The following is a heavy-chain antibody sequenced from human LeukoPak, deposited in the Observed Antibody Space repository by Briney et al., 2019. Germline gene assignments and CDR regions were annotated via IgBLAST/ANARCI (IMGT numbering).Heavy chain of an antibody. V-gene: IGHV4-34*01. CDR3: AIKYSSSWHNYFDY. Sequence: SETLSLTCAVYGGSFSGYYWSWIRQPPGKGLEWIGEINHSGSTNYNPSLKSRVTISVDTSKNQFSLKLSSVTAADTAVYYCAIKYSSSWHNYFDYWGQGTPVTVSS. CDR1: GGSFSGYY. CDR2: INHSGST. J-gene: IGHJ4*02. D-gene: IGHD6-13*01.